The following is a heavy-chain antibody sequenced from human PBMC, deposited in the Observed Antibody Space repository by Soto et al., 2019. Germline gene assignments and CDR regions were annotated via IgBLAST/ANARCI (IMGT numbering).Heavy chain of an antibody. CDR3: ARGMVRGVIMSYGMDV. J-gene: IGHJ6*02. CDR1: GGSISSHF. V-gene: IGHV4-59*11. Sequence: SETLSLTCTVSGGSISSHFWTWIRQPPGKGLEWIGYIYHSGTTNYNPSLKSRLTISIEKSKNQFSLKLSSVTAADTAVYYCARGMVRGVIMSYGMDVWGQGTTVTVSS. D-gene: IGHD3-10*01. CDR2: IYHSGTT.